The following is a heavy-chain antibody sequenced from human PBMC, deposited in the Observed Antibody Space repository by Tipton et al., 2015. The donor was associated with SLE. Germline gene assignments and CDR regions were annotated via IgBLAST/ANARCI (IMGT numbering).Heavy chain of an antibody. CDR2: IYTSGST. CDR3: ARESSSFAFDI. V-gene: IGHV4-61*02. D-gene: IGHD6-6*01. Sequence: TLSLTCTVSGGSISSSSYYWSWIRQPAGKGLEWIGRIYTSGSTNYNPSLKSRATMSVDTSKNQFSLKLSSVTAADTAVYYCARESSSFAFDIWGQGTMVTVSS. CDR1: GGSISSSSYY. J-gene: IGHJ3*02.